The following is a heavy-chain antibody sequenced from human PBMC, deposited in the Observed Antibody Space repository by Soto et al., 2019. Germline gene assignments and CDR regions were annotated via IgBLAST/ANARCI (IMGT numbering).Heavy chain of an antibody. CDR2: ISPYNGNT. Sequence: GASVTVSCKASGYTFASYGIRWVRQAPGQGLEWMGWISPYNGNTNYAQKLQGRVTMTTDTSTSTAYMELRSLRSDDTAVYYCARMREGYNWFDPWGQGTRVTVSS. V-gene: IGHV1-18*01. CDR3: ARMREGYNWFDP. J-gene: IGHJ5*02. CDR1: GYTFASYG.